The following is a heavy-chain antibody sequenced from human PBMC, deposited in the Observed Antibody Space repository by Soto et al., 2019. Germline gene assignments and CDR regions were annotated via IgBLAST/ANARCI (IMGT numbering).Heavy chain of an antibody. D-gene: IGHD6-6*01. CDR2: IIPILGIA. J-gene: IGHJ4*02. CDR3: ARERRGGYSSSSRFSGADY. Sequence: QVQLVQSGAEVKKPGSSVKVSCKASGGTFSSYTISWVRQAPGQGLEWMGRIIPILGIANYAQKFQGRVTITADKSTSTADMELSSLRSEDTAVYDGARERRGGYSSSSRFSGADYWGQGTLVTVSS. CDR1: GGTFSSYT. V-gene: IGHV1-69*08.